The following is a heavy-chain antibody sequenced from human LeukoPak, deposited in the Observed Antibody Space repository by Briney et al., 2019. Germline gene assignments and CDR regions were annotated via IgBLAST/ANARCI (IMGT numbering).Heavy chain of an antibody. CDR2: IRYDGSNK. V-gene: IGHV3-30*02. CDR3: ARDLDYGFDY. CDR1: GFTFSSYG. Sequence: GGSLRLSCAASGFTFSSYGMHWVRQAPGKGLEWVAFIRYDGSNKYYADSVKGRFTISRDNAKNSLYLQMNSLRAEDTAVYYCARDLDYGFDYWGQGTLVTVSS. D-gene: IGHD3-10*01. J-gene: IGHJ4*02.